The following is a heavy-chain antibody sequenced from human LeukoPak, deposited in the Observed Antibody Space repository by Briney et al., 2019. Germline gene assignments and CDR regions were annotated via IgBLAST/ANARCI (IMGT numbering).Heavy chain of an antibody. CDR2: INHSGST. Sequence: SETLSLTCAVYGGSFSGYYWSWIRQPPGKGLEWIGEINHSGSTNYNPSLKSRVTISVDTSKNQFSLKLSSVTAADTAVYYCASLTTVTSYYYYGMDVWGQGTTVTVSS. CDR3: ASLTTVTSYYYYGMDV. J-gene: IGHJ6*02. D-gene: IGHD4-11*01. CDR1: GGSFSGYY. V-gene: IGHV4-34*01.